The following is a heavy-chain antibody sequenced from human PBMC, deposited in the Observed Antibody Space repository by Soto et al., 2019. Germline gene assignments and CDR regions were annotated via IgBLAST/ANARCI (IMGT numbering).Heavy chain of an antibody. Sequence: SETLSLTCAVYDTSFSGYYWSWIRQPPGKGLEWIGEIFHGGSTDYSPSLKSRVTISVDTSKNQFSLELSSVTAADTAVYYCARPHYDSNTFYSFFDYWGQGTLVTVSS. V-gene: IGHV4-34*12. D-gene: IGHD3-22*01. CDR1: DTSFSGYY. J-gene: IGHJ4*02. CDR2: IFHGGST. CDR3: ARPHYDSNTFYSFFDY.